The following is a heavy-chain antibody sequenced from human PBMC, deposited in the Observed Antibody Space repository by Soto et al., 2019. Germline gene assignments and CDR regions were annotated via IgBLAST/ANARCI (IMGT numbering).Heavy chain of an antibody. CDR1: GGSISRYY. CDR3: GRDLWGYCGTDCYPLDV. V-gene: IGHV4-59*01. D-gene: IGHD2-21*02. J-gene: IGHJ6*02. Sequence: QVQLQESGPGLVKPSETLSLTCTVSGGSISRYYWSWIRQPPGKGLEWIGYMYNTGSTVYNPPFKSRVTISVDTSRNQFSLKLNSVTAADTAVYYCGRDLWGYCGTDCYPLDVWGQGTTVTVSS. CDR2: MYNTGST.